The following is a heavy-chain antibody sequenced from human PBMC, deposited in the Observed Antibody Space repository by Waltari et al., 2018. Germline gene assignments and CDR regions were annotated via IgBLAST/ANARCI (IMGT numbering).Heavy chain of an antibody. CDR1: GGSICSSSYY. Sequence: QLQLQESGPGLVKPSETLSLTCTVSGGSICSSSYYWVWLRQPPGKGLEWIGSNYYSGSTYYNPSLKHRVTISVDTSKNQFSLKLSSVTAADTAVYYCAGRLGFWSGYSWYFDLWGRGTLVTVSS. CDR2: NYYSGST. CDR3: AGRLGFWSGYSWYFDL. V-gene: IGHV4-39*07. D-gene: IGHD3-3*01. J-gene: IGHJ2*01.